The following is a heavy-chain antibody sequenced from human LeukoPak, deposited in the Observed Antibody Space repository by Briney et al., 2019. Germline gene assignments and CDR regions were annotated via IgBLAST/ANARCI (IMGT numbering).Heavy chain of an antibody. V-gene: IGHV3-23*01. CDR3: AKFLPTHIVVANYYFDY. D-gene: IGHD2-21*01. Sequence: GGSLRLSCAASGFTFSSYAMSWVRQAPGKGLEWVSAISGSGGSTYYADSVKGRFTISRDNSKNTLYLQMNSLRAEDTAVYYCAKFLPTHIVVANYYFDYWGQGTLVTVSP. CDR1: GFTFSSYA. CDR2: ISGSGGST. J-gene: IGHJ4*02.